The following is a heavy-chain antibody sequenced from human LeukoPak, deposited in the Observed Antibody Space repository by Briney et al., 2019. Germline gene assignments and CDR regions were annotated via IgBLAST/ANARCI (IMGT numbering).Heavy chain of an antibody. Sequence: GGSLRLTCAASGFDVKSHDIHWVRQPIGKGLEWVSSIESPRDIYYAGSVKGRFTISREDAENSVYLQMNNLRVEDTAIYYCAKVRRSVAYDYWGRGTLVTVSS. V-gene: IGHV3-13*01. CDR2: IESPRDI. CDR1: GFDVKSHD. J-gene: IGHJ4*02. CDR3: AKVRRSVAYDY.